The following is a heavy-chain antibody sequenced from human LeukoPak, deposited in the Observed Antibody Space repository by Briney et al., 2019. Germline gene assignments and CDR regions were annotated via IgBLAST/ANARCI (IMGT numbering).Heavy chain of an antibody. CDR2: ISSNGGST. CDR1: GFTFSSYA. CDR3: ARGDSVVVPAAIEGVYFQH. J-gene: IGHJ1*01. V-gene: IGHV3-64*01. D-gene: IGHD2-2*01. Sequence: GGPLRLSCAASGFTFSSYAMHWVRQAPGKGLEYVSAISSNGGSTYYANSVKGRFTISRDNSKNTLYLQMGSLRAEDMAVYYCARGDSVVVPAAIEGVYFQHWGQGTLVTVSS.